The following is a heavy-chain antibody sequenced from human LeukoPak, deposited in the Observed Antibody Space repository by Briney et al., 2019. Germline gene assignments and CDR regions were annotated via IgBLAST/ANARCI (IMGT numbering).Heavy chain of an antibody. CDR3: AREGVGADLANWFDP. CDR1: GLTFSSSG. D-gene: IGHD1-26*01. J-gene: IGHJ5*02. V-gene: IGHV3-30*02. Sequence: GGSLRLSCAASGLTFSSSGMHWVRQAPGKGLEWVAFIRYDGSSKYYADSVKGRFTISRDNSKNTLYLQMNSLRAEDTAVYYCAREGVGADLANWFDPWGQGTLVTVSS. CDR2: IRYDGSSK.